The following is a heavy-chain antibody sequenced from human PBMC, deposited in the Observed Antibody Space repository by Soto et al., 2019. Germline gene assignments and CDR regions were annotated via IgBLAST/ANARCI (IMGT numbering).Heavy chain of an antibody. Sequence: EVQLLESGGGLVQPGGSLRLSCAASGFTFSSYAMSWVRQAPGKGLEWVSAISGSGGSTYYADSVKGRFTISRDNSKNTLYLQMNSLRAEDTAVYYCARAGYCSGGSCDEYFQHWGQGTLVTVSS. D-gene: IGHD2-15*01. CDR2: ISGSGGST. CDR1: GFTFSSYA. CDR3: ARAGYCSGGSCDEYFQH. J-gene: IGHJ1*01. V-gene: IGHV3-23*01.